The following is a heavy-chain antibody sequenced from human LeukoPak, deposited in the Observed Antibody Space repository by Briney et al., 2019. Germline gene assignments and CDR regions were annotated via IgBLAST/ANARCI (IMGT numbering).Heavy chain of an antibody. Sequence: GGSLRLSCATSGFTFSTYILNWVRQAPGKGLEWVSSITSTSSYIYYADSVKGRFTISRDNAKNSLYLQMSSLRAEDTAVYYCVRKTNNHFDYWGQGTLVTVSS. V-gene: IGHV3-21*01. D-gene: IGHD2-8*01. CDR2: ITSTSSYI. CDR1: GFTFSTYI. J-gene: IGHJ4*02. CDR3: VRKTNNHFDY.